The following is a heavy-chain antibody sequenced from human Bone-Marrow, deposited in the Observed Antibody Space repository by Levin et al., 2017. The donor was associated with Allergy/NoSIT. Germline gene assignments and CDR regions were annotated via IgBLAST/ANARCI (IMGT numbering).Heavy chain of an antibody. D-gene: IGHD2-21*02. J-gene: IGHJ5*02. Sequence: SQTLLLTCTVSGGSISAVTFYWGWIRQSPRKGLEYIGSVYYSGSTYYNPSLESRATISRDMSKSQVSLKLASVTAADTAVYYCARHGGQFVAVTARGFDPWGPGILVTVSS. V-gene: IGHV4-39*01. CDR1: GGSISAVTFY. CDR2: VYYSGST. CDR3: ARHGGQFVAVTARGFDP.